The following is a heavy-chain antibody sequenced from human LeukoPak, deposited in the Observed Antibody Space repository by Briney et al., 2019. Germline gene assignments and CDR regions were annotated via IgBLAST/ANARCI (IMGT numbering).Heavy chain of an antibody. CDR1: GGSISSSSYY. CDR2: IYYSGST. CDR3: ARADYGGNSVDY. V-gene: IGHV4-39*01. J-gene: IGHJ4*02. D-gene: IGHD4-23*01. Sequence: SETLSLTCTVSGGSISSSSYYWGWIRQPPGKGLEWIGSIYYSGSTYYNPSLKSRVTISVDTSKNQFSLKLSSVTAADTAVCYCARADYGGNSVDYWGQGTLVTVSS.